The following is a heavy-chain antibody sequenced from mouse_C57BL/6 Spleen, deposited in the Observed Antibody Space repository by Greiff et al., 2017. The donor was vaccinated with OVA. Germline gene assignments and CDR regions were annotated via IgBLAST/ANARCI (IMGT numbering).Heavy chain of an antibody. CDR3: ARCYDGYYYAMDY. CDR1: GFTFSDYG. Sequence: EVNLVESGGGLVKPGGSLKLSCAASGFTFSDYGMHWVRQAPEKGLEWVAYISSGSSTIYYADTVKGRLTISRDNAKNTLFLQMTSLRSEDTAMYYCARCYDGYYYAMDYWGQGTSVTVSS. CDR2: ISSGSSTI. D-gene: IGHD2-12*01. J-gene: IGHJ4*01. V-gene: IGHV5-17*01.